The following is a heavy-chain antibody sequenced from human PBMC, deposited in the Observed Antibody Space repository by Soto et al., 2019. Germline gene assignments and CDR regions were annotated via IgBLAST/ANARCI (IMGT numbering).Heavy chain of an antibody. CDR2: NSESGSV. CDR3: ARSGPNHGDSGGAYDI. D-gene: IGHD4-17*01. Sequence: SETLSLTCTVSGGSISSYNWNWIRQPPGKGLEWIGVNSESGSVNYNPSLQSRATTSVDTSKSHFSLRLTSVTAADTAVYYCARSGPNHGDSGGAYDIWGQGTRVTVSS. V-gene: IGHV4-59*01. J-gene: IGHJ3*02. CDR1: GGSISSYN.